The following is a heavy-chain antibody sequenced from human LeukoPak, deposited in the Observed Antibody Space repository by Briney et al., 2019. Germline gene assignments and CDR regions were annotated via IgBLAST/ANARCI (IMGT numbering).Heavy chain of an antibody. CDR2: ITSSSSYT. D-gene: IGHD3-10*02. CDR3: AELGITMIGGV. CDR1: GFTFSTYN. V-gene: IGHV3-21*01. Sequence: GGSLRLSCAAPGFTFSTYNMNWVRQAPGKGLGWVSSITSSSSYTFYADSVKGRFTISRDNAKSSLYLQMNSLRAEDTAVYYCAELGITMIGGVWGKGTTVTISS. J-gene: IGHJ6*04.